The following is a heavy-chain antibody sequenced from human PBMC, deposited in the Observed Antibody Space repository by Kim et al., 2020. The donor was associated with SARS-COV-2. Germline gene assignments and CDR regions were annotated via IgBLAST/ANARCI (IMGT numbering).Heavy chain of an antibody. CDR3: ARDSSLWFGELSLDY. CDR1: GYTFTSYA. V-gene: IGHV1-3*01. D-gene: IGHD3-10*01. Sequence: ASVKVSCKASGYTFTSYAMHWVRQAPGQRLEWMGWINAGNGNTKYSQKFQGRVTITRDTSASTAYMELSSLRSEDTAVYYCARDSSLWFGELSLDYWGQGTLVTVSS. J-gene: IGHJ4*02. CDR2: INAGNGNT.